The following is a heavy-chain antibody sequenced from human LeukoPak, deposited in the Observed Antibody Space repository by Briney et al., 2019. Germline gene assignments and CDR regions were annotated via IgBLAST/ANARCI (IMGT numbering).Heavy chain of an antibody. D-gene: IGHD6-13*01. CDR1: GFTFRSYG. V-gene: IGHV3-30*02. Sequence: GGAPRLSCAASGFTFRSYGMPWVRPAPGKGLGWVAFIQSDGSNKYYADSVKGRFTISRDNSKNTLYLQMNSLRAEDTATFYCAKAFGSSWSLFHYWGQGTLVTVSS. CDR3: AKAFGSSWSLFHY. J-gene: IGHJ4*02. CDR2: IQSDGSNK.